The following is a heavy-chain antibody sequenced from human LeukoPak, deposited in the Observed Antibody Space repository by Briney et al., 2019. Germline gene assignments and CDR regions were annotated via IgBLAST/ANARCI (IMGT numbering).Heavy chain of an antibody. CDR3: ARVHAGAARPYDY. CDR1: GFTFSSFW. J-gene: IGHJ4*02. D-gene: IGHD6-6*01. V-gene: IGHV3-7*01. Sequence: GGSLRLSCAASGFTFSSFWMTWVRQAPGKRLEYVANIKQDGTDKYYVGSVKGRFTISRDNAKNSLYLQMNSLRAEDTAVYYCARVHAGAARPYDYWGQGTLVTVSS. CDR2: IKQDGTDK.